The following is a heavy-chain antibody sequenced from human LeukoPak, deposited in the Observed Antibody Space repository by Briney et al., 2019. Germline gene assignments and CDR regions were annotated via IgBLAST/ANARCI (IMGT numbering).Heavy chain of an antibody. Sequence: GGSLRLSCAASGFTFSSYAMNWVRQAPGKGPEWVSAINGRGDNTYYADSVKGRFTISRDNSKSTLFLQMNSLRAEDTAIYYCAKDRVSPGFNLFDPWGQGTLVTVSS. CDR3: AKDRVSPGFNLFDP. D-gene: IGHD2/OR15-2a*01. V-gene: IGHV3-23*01. J-gene: IGHJ5*02. CDR1: GFTFSSYA. CDR2: INGRGDNT.